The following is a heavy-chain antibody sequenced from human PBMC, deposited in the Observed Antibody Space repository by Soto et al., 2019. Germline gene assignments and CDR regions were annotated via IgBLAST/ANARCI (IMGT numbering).Heavy chain of an antibody. D-gene: IGHD2-21*01. J-gene: IGHJ3*02. Sequence: QVHLVQSGGGVVQPGTSLRLSCEGSGFTFNSYAMHWVRQAPGKGLEWVAAVTYGGSSEYYADSVKGRFTISRDNSKSTLYLQMNSLIPVETAVYYCARVVVPVSVNDGFDIWGQGTVVAVSS. CDR1: GFTFNSYA. V-gene: IGHV3-30*14. CDR2: VTYGGSSE. CDR3: ARVVVPVSVNDGFDI.